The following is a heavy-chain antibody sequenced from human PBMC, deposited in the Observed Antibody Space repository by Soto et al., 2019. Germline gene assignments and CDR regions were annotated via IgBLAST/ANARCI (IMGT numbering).Heavy chain of an antibody. CDR1: GGTFSSYA. CDR2: SIPIFGTA. J-gene: IGHJ3*02. CDR3: ARDGIAARLDDAFDI. D-gene: IGHD6-6*01. V-gene: IGHV1-69*01. Sequence: QVQLVQSGAEVKKPGSSVKVSCKASGGTFSSYAISWVRQAPGQGLERMGGSIPIFGTANYAQKFQGRVTISADESTSRAYMELSSLRAEGTAVYYCARDGIAARLDDAFDIWGQGRTVTVSS.